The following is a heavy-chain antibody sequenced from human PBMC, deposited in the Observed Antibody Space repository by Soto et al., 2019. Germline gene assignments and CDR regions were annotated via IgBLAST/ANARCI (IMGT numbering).Heavy chain of an antibody. Sequence: QVQLVQSGAEVKKPGASVKVSCKASGYTFTNYGISWVRQAPGQGLEWMGWISAYNGNTNYAQKLQGRVTMTTDTSTSTAYMVLMSLRSDDTAVYYCARSYYYDPPGGHFDYWGQGTLVTVSS. J-gene: IGHJ4*02. CDR3: ARSYYYDPPGGHFDY. CDR1: GYTFTNYG. V-gene: IGHV1-18*01. CDR2: ISAYNGNT. D-gene: IGHD3-22*01.